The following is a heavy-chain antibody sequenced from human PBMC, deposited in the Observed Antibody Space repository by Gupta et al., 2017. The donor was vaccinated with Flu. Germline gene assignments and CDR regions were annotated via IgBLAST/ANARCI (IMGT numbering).Heavy chain of an antibody. D-gene: IGHD1/OR15-1a*01. CDR2: ISGSGGYI. CDR3: AKVPSTGTTLNYFDS. CDR1: GFDFSRFG. V-gene: IGHV3-23*01. Sequence: EVNLLESGGGLAHPGGSLRLSCAASGFDFSRFGLSWVRQAPGKGLEWVSSISGSGGYIFYAESVKGRFTTSRDSSKKTLYLEMRSLRAADTAVYYCAKVPSTGTTLNYFDSWGQGTRGTVS. J-gene: IGHJ4*02.